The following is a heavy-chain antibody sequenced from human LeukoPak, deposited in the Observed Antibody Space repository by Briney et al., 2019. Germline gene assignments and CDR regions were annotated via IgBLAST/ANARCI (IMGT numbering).Heavy chain of an antibody. J-gene: IGHJ4*02. CDR3: TRYNNDHFDY. CDR1: GFTFGGYG. V-gene: IGHV3-33*01. Sequence: PGGSLRLAWAGSGFTFGGYGMHWFRQTPGDGREWVAVIAYDGSRAFYADSVKGRFTISRDNSKNTMSVQMDDLRAEDTAVYYCTRYNNDHFDYWGQGTLVTVSS. CDR2: IAYDGSRA. D-gene: IGHD1-14*01.